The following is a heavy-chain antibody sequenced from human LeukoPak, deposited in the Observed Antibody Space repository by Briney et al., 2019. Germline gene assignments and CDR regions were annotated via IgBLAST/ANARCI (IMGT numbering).Heavy chain of an antibody. CDR3: AKVGAVAAVEN. CDR1: GFTVSSKY. V-gene: IGHV3-66*01. Sequence: GGPLILSCAASGFTVSSKYMSWVRQAPGKGLEWVSVIYTGETTYYADSVKGRFTISRDNSKNTLYLQMDGLRVEDAAVYYCAKVGAVAAVENWGQGTLVPVSS. CDR2: IYTGETT. J-gene: IGHJ4*02. D-gene: IGHD6-19*01.